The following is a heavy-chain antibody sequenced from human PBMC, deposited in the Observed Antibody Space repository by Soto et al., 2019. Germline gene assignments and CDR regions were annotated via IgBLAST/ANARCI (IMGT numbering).Heavy chain of an antibody. CDR3: SRHEEGRRMVFYGMDV. D-gene: IGHD2-8*01. V-gene: IGHV3-73*01. CDR1: GSPSVAL. Sequence: GESLRSPVQPLGSPSVALIYTGSARLPAKGWNGLAVSEVKFNYATSFADSVRGRFTISRNDSDNTVSLEMSGLKSEDTALYYCSRHEEGRRMVFYGMDVWGQGTTVTVSS. CDR2: SEVKFNYAT. J-gene: IGHJ6*02.